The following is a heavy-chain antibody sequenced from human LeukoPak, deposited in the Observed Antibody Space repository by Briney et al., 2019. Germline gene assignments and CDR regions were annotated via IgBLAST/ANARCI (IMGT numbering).Heavy chain of an antibody. CDR2: SYSGGGT. CDR3: ASTPGSSWYEGLAL. D-gene: IGHD6-13*01. J-gene: IGHJ4*02. V-gene: IGHV3-66*01. Sequence: PGGSLRLSCAASGFTFSSYAMSWVRQAPGKGLEWVSVSYSGGGTYYADSVKGRITISRDNSKNTLYLQMNSPRDEDTAVYYCASTPGSSWYEGLALWGQGTLVTVSS. CDR1: GFTFSSYA.